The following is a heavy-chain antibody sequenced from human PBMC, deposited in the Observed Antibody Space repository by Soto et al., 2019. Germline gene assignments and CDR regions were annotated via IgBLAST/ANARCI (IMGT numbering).Heavy chain of an antibody. CDR1: GGSISSGGYY. V-gene: IGHV4-31*03. Sequence: SETLSLTCTVSGGSISSGGYYWSWIRQHPGKGLEWIGYIYYSGSTYYNPSLKSRVTISVDTSKNHFSLKLSSVTAADTAVYYCARVRDSNNHYYYYMDVWGKGTTVTVSS. CDR3: ARVRDSNNHYYYYMDV. J-gene: IGHJ6*03. CDR2: IYYSGST. D-gene: IGHD4-4*01.